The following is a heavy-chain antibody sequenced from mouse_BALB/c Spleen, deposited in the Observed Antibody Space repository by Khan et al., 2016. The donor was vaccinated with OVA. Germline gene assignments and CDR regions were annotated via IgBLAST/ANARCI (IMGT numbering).Heavy chain of an antibody. CDR1: GYTFTSYY. CDR3: SRSGYGSFAY. V-gene: IGHV1S81*02. Sequence: VQLQQSGAELVKPGASVRLSCKASGYTFTSYYLYWVKQRPGQGLEWIGDINPISGGTIFNEKFKSKATLTVDKSSSTAYIQINCLTSEDSAVFSSSRSGYGSFAYWGQGTMVTVSA. J-gene: IGHJ3*01. D-gene: IGHD1-1*02. CDR2: INPISGGT.